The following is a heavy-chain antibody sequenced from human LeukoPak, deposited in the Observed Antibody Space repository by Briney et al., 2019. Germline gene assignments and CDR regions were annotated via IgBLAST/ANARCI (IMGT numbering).Heavy chain of an antibody. J-gene: IGHJ4*02. Sequence: ASVKVSCKASGYTFTGYYMHWVRQAPGQGLEWMGWINPNSGGTNYAQKFQGRVTMTRDTSISTAYMELSKLRSDDTAVYYCARLLPGYSSSWYFDYWGQGTLVTVSS. CDR1: GYTFTGYY. D-gene: IGHD6-13*01. V-gene: IGHV1-2*02. CDR3: ARLLPGYSSSWYFDY. CDR2: INPNSGGT.